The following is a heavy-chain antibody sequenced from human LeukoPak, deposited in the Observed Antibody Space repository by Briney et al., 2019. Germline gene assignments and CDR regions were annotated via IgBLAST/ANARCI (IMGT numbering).Heavy chain of an antibody. J-gene: IGHJ4*02. CDR3: AKEPSSGWNPPRYFDY. D-gene: IGHD6-19*01. Sequence: GGSLRLSCAASGFTFSSYSMNWVRQAPGKGLEWVSYISSSSTIYYADSVKGRFTISRDNSKNTLYLQMNSLRAEDTAVFYCAKEPSSGWNPPRYFDYWGQGILVTVSS. CDR2: ISSSSTI. CDR1: GFTFSSYS. V-gene: IGHV3-48*01.